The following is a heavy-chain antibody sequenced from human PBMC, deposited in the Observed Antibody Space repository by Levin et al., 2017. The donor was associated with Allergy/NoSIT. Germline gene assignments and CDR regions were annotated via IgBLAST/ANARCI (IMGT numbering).Heavy chain of an antibody. J-gene: IGHJ3*01. Sequence: SGPTLVKPTQTLTLTCSFSGFSLNTHGVGVGWIRQPPGKALEWLALILWDDDKAYSPSLKSRLTITQDTSKNQVVLTMTNVDTVDTATYFCGHFRRWLYDGFEVWGQGTKVTVSS. CDR3: GHFRRWLYDGFEV. V-gene: IGHV2-5*02. CDR1: GFSLNTHGVG. D-gene: IGHD5-24*01. CDR2: ILWDDDK.